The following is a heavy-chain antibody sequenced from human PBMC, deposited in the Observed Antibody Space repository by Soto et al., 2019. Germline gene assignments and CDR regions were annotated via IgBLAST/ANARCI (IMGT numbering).Heavy chain of an antibody. V-gene: IGHV4-30-4*01. CDR1: GGSISSGDYY. D-gene: IGHD1-26*01. J-gene: IGHJ4*02. CDR2: IYYSGST. Sequence: SETLSLTCTVSGGSISSGDYYWSWIRQPPGKGLEWIGYIYYSGSTYYNPSLKSRVTISVDTSKNQFSLKLSSVTAADTAVYYCARSPYEVGATLLDYWGQGTLVTVSS. CDR3: ARSPYEVGATLLDY.